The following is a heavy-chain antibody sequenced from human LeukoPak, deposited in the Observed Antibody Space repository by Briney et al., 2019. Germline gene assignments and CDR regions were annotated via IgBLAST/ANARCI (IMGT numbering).Heavy chain of an antibody. J-gene: IGHJ4*02. CDR1: GYTFTGYY. CDR3: ARDTLEGWYFDY. V-gene: IGHV1-18*04. D-gene: IGHD6-19*01. Sequence: ASVKVSCKASGYTFTGYYMHWVRQAPGQGLEWMGWISAYNGNTNYAQKLQGRVTMTTDTSTSTAYMELRSLRSDDTAVYYCARDTLEGWYFDYWGQGTLVTVSS. CDR2: ISAYNGNT.